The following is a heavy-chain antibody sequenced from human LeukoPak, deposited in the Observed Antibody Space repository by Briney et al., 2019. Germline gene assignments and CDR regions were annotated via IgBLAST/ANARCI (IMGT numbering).Heavy chain of an antibody. V-gene: IGHV4-34*01. CDR3: ATGDLIAVAGTLARY. J-gene: IGHJ4*02. D-gene: IGHD6-19*01. Sequence: PSETLSLTCAVYGGSFSGYYWNWIRQPPGKGLEWIGEINHSGSTNYNPSLKSRVTISVDTSKNQFSLKLSSVTAADTAVYYCATGDLIAVAGTLARYWGQGTLVTVSS. CDR2: INHSGST. CDR1: GGSFSGYY.